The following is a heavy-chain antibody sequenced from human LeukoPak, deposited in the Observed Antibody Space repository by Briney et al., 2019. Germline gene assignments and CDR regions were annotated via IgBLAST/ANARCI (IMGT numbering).Heavy chain of an antibody. J-gene: IGHJ4*02. CDR1: GFTFSDYY. CDR3: AKASYSSSWYAFDY. CDR2: ISSSGSTI. V-gene: IGHV3-11*01. Sequence: PGGSLRLSCAASGFTFSDYYMSWIRQAPGKGLEWVSYISSSGSTIYYADSVKGRFTISRDNAKNSLYLQMNSLRAEDTALYYCAKASYSSSWYAFDYWGQGTLVTVSS. D-gene: IGHD6-13*01.